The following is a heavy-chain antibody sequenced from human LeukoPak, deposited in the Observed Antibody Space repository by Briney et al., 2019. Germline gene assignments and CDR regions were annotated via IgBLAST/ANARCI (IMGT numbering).Heavy chain of an antibody. D-gene: IGHD4-11*01. CDR2: INPNNGET. CDR1: GYSLTDYY. V-gene: IGHV1-2*02. J-gene: IGHJ5*02. Sequence: ASVKVSCKASGYSLTDYYLHWVRQAPGQRLEWMGWINPNNGETKFAQKFQARVTLTRDTSIDTAYMELSRLRPDDTAVYYCARVRSTTVTTDWFDPWGQGTLVTVSS. CDR3: ARVRSTTVTTDWFDP.